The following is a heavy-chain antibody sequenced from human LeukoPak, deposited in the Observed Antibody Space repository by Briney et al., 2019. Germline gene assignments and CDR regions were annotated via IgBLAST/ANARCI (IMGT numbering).Heavy chain of an antibody. Sequence: GGSLRLSCAASGFTVSSNYMSWVRQAPGKGLEWVSVIYTGGSTYYADSVKGRFTISRDNSKNTLYLQMNSLRAEDTAVYYCARATASPRTTFYYYYYMDVWGKGTTVTVSS. D-gene: IGHD4-17*01. CDR2: IYTGGST. CDR1: GFTVSSNY. CDR3: ARATASPRTTFYYYYYMDV. V-gene: IGHV3-66*01. J-gene: IGHJ6*03.